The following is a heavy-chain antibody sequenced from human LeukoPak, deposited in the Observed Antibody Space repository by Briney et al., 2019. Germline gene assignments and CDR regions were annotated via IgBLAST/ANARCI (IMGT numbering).Heavy chain of an antibody. CDR3: ASYSGIYSAFEI. CDR1: GDSITNSNYY. V-gene: IGHV4-39*02. D-gene: IGHD1-26*01. Sequence: SETLSLTCTASGDSITNSNYYWGWVRQSPGRGLEWLGNIFYNGGPYYNPSFKSRVAISVDTPKNHFSLTLNAVIAADTAVYYCASYSGIYSAFEIWGQGTLVTVSS. J-gene: IGHJ3*02. CDR2: IFYNGGP.